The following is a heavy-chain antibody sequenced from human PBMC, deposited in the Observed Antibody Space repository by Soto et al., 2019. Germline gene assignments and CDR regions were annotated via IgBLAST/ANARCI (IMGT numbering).Heavy chain of an antibody. D-gene: IGHD6-13*01. CDR3: ARDPRIAAAGTPYYYYGMDV. V-gene: IGHV1-2*02. J-gene: IGHJ6*02. Sequence: ASVKVSCKASGYTFTGYYMHWVRQAPGQGLEWMGWINPNSGGTNYAQKFQGRVTMTRDTSISTAYMELSRLRSDDTAVYYCARDPRIAAAGTPYYYYGMDVWGQGTTVTVSS. CDR2: INPNSGGT. CDR1: GYTFTGYY.